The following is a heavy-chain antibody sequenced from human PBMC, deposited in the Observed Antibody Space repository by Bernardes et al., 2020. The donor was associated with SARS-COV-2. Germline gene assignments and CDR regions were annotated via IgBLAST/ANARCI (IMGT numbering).Heavy chain of an antibody. CDR1: GYTFTSYD. CDR2: MNPNSGNT. V-gene: IGHV1-8*01. Sequence: ASMKVSCKASGYTFTSYDINWVRQATGQGLEWMGWMNPNSGNTGYAQKFQGRVTMTRNTSISTAYMELSSLRSEDTAVYYCARGKRFTMTTVTTVDHYYGMDVWGQGTTVTVSS. D-gene: IGHD4-4*01. CDR3: ARGKRFTMTTVTTVDHYYGMDV. J-gene: IGHJ6*02.